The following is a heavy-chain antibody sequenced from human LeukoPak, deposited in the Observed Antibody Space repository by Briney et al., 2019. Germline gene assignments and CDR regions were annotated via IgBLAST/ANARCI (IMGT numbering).Heavy chain of an antibody. CDR3: AKDRPSYSGYDYEGY. D-gene: IGHD5-12*01. CDR2: ISGSGGST. V-gene: IGHV3-23*01. CDR1: GFTFSSYA. Sequence: GGSLRLSCAASGFTFSSYAMSWVRQAPGKGLEWVSAISGSGGSTYYADSVKGRSTISRDNSKNTLYLQMNSLRAEDTAVYYCAKDRPSYSGYDYEGYWGQGTLVTVSS. J-gene: IGHJ4*02.